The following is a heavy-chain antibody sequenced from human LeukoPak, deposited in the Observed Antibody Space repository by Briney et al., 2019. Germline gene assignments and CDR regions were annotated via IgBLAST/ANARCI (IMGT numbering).Heavy chain of an antibody. J-gene: IGHJ4*02. CDR3: AKGALYYDSRN. V-gene: IGHV3-23*01. D-gene: IGHD3-22*01. CDR2: ISGSGGST. CDR1: GFTFSSYS. Sequence: GGSLRLSCAASGFTFSSYSMNWVRQAPGKGLEWVSAISGSGGSTYYADSVKGRFTISRDNSKNTLYLQMNSLRAEDTAVYYCAKGALYYDSRNWGQGTLVTVSS.